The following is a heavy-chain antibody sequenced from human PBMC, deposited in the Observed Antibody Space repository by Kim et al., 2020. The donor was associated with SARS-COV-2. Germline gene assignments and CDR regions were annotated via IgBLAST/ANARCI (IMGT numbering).Heavy chain of an antibody. V-gene: IGHV3-9*01. CDR1: GFTFDDYA. CDR2: ISWNSGSI. J-gene: IGHJ4*02. D-gene: IGHD6-19*01. CDR3: AKDFSSGWRPGYYFDY. Sequence: GGSLRLSCAASGFTFDDYAMHWVRQAPGKGLEWVSGISWNSGSIGYADSVKGRFTISRDNAKNSLYLQMNSPRAEDTALYYCAKDFSSGWRPGYYFDYWGQGTLVTVSS.